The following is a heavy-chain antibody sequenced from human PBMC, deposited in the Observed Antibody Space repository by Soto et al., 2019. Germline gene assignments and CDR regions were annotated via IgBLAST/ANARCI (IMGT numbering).Heavy chain of an antibody. D-gene: IGHD3-10*01. CDR2: IKNKNDGGTT. V-gene: IGHV3-15*07. Sequence: ESGGGLVKPGGSLTLSCAASGFSFKNAWMNWVRQAPEKGLEWVGRIKNKNDGGTTDYAAFVKGRFTISRDASENTLYLHMNGLKTEDTGVYFCTGLWFGEIYNYWGQGSLVTVSS. J-gene: IGHJ4*01. CDR1: GFSFKNAW. CDR3: TGLWFGEIYNY.